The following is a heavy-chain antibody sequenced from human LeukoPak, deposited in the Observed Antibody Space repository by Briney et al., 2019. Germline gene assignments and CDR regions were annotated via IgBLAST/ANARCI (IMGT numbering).Heavy chain of an antibody. CDR2: INHSGST. Sequence: SETLSLTCTVSGGSISSSSYYWSWIRQPPGKGLEWIGEINHSGSTNYNPSLKSRVTISVHTSKNQFSLKLSSVTAADTAVYYCARDPVVPATSMQFDWYFDLWGRGTLVTVSS. J-gene: IGHJ2*01. D-gene: IGHD2-21*02. CDR3: ARDPVVPATSMQFDWYFDL. CDR1: GGSISSSSYY. V-gene: IGHV4-39*07.